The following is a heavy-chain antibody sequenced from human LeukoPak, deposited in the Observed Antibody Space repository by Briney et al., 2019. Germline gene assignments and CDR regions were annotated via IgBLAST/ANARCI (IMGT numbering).Heavy chain of an antibody. D-gene: IGHD3-22*01. V-gene: IGHV3-15*01. CDR3: TYHDSIY. CDR2: IKSKTDGGTA. J-gene: IGHJ4*02. CDR1: GFTSSNAW. Sequence: PGRSLRLSCTASGFTSSNAWMSCVRPAPGKGLEWVGHIKSKTDGGTAGYAAPVTGRFTISRDDSKNSLYLQMNSLKTEDTAVYYCTYHDSIYWGQGTLVTVSS.